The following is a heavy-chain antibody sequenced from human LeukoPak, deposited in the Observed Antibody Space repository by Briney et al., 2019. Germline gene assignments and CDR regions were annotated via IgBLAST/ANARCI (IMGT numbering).Heavy chain of an antibody. Sequence: QSGGSLRLSCAASGFTFSSSAMSWVRQPPGKGLGWVSTISGSGGGSYYADSVKGRFTISRDNYKNTVYLQMNSLRAEDTAFFYCGKLFYSSGMYHFDYWGQGTLVTVSS. CDR1: GFTFSSSA. CDR2: ISGSGGGS. V-gene: IGHV3-23*01. D-gene: IGHD3-10*01. CDR3: GKLFYSSGMYHFDY. J-gene: IGHJ4*02.